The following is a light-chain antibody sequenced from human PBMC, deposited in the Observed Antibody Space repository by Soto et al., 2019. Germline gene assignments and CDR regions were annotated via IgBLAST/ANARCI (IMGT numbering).Light chain of an antibody. Sequence: EIVLTQSPDTLSLSPGERATLSCRASQSISSSYLAWYQQKFGQAPRLLIYGASSRATGIPDRFSGSGSGTDFTLTISRLEPEDSAMYYCQQYGSSPRTFGQGTRLEIK. V-gene: IGKV3-20*01. CDR1: QSISSSY. J-gene: IGKJ5*01. CDR2: GAS. CDR3: QQYGSSPRT.